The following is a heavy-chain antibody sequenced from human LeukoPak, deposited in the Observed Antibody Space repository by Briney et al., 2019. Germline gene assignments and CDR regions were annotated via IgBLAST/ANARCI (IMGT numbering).Heavy chain of an antibody. CDR3: ATLTPYFDLWSGYEYYYYFMDV. CDR2: VIPMFRTP. V-gene: IGHV1-69*05. CDR1: RGTLSNYL. J-gene: IGHJ6*03. D-gene: IGHD3-3*01. Sequence: ASLKVSCKASRGTLSNYLIRWVPHAPGQGLEWMGGVIPMFRTPNYAHKFQGRITISTDDSTTTASMELSSLRSEDTAVYYCATLTPYFDLWSGYEYYYYFMDVWGRGTTVTASS.